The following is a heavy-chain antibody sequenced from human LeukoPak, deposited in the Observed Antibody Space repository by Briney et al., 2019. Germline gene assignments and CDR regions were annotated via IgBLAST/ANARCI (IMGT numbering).Heavy chain of an antibody. CDR3: ARGPQWELLPFDY. J-gene: IGHJ4*02. CDR2: IYYSGST. CDR1: GGSISSGGYY. Sequence: PSQTLSLTCTVSGGSISSGGYYWSWIRQHPGKGLEWIGYIYYSGSTYYNPSLKSRVTISVDTSKNQFSLKLSSVTAADTAVYYCARGPQWELLPFDYWGQGTLVTVSS. V-gene: IGHV4-31*03. D-gene: IGHD1-26*01.